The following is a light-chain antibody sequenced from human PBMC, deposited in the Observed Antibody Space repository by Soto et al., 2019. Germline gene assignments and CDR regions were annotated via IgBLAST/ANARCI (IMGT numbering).Light chain of an antibody. CDR1: QDSSNY. CDR2: SAS. CDR3: QKDNSEPTWT. V-gene: IGKV1-27*01. J-gene: IGKJ1*01. Sequence: DIQMTQSPSSLSASVGDRVTITCRAAQDSSNYLAWYQQKPGKVRKLRIYSASTLQSGVPSRFRGSGSGTDFTFTISSLQPEDVATYYCQKDNSEPTWTFGQGTKVEIK.